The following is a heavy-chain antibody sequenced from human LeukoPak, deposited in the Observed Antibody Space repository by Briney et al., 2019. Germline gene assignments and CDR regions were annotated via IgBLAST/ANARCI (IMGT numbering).Heavy chain of an antibody. Sequence: TGGSLRLSCAASGFSFSNHAMSWVRQAPGKGLKWVSAISGSGGTTYYADSVKGRFAISRDNSKNTLYLQMNSLRAEDTAVYYCAKVLADDIDIWGQGTMVTVSS. CDR3: AKVLADDIDI. V-gene: IGHV3-23*01. D-gene: IGHD3-9*01. CDR2: ISGSGGTT. CDR1: GFSFSNHA. J-gene: IGHJ3*02.